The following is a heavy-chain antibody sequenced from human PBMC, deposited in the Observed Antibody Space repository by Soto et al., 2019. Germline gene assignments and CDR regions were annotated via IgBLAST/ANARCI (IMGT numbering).Heavy chain of an antibody. CDR2: IYHSGST. D-gene: IGHD6-6*01. CDR3: ARGRSSSSTNFDY. CDR1: GGSISSSNW. V-gene: IGHV4-4*02. Sequence: SETLSLTCAVSGGSISSSNWWSWVRQPPGKGLEWIGEIYHSGSTNYNPSLKSRVTISVDKSKNQFSLKLSSVTAADTAVYYCARGRSSSSTNFDYWGQGTLVTVSS. J-gene: IGHJ4*02.